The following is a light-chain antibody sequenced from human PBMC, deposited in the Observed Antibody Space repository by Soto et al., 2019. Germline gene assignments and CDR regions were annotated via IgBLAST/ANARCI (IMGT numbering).Light chain of an antibody. V-gene: IGKV3-20*01. CDR2: EAS. CDR1: QSVSSTY. J-gene: IGKJ1*01. CDR3: QQYGNSPQT. Sequence: EIVLTQSPGILSLSQGERATLSCRASQSVSSTYVAWYQQKPGQTPKLLIYEASTRATGIPDRFSGSGSGTDYTLTIDRLEPEDFAVYYCQQYGNSPQTFGQGTKL.